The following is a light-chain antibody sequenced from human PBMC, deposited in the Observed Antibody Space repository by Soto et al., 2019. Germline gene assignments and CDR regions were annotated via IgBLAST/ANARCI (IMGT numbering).Light chain of an antibody. CDR3: QQYNNWPPWT. J-gene: IGKJ1*01. CDR2: GTS. Sequence: IVMTQSPATLSVSPGERATLSCRASETVSSNLAWYQRRPGQAPRLLIYGTSTRATGVPARFSGSGSGTEFTLTISGLQSEDFAVYYCQQYNNWPPWTFGQGTKVEIK. CDR1: ETVSSN. V-gene: IGKV3-15*01.